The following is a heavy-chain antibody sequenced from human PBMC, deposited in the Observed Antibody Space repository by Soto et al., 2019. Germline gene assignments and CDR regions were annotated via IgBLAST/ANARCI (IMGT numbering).Heavy chain of an antibody. Sequence: EVQLLESGGGLVQPGGSLRLSCAASGFTFSSYAMSWVRQAPGKGLEWVSAISGSGGSTYYADSVKGRFTISRDNSKNTLYLHMNSLRAEDTAVYYCAKASFRQFTYYDSSALSPGYYYGMDVWGQGTTVTVSS. CDR3: AKASFRQFTYYDSSALSPGYYYGMDV. D-gene: IGHD3-22*01. CDR1: GFTFSSYA. CDR2: ISGSGGST. J-gene: IGHJ6*02. V-gene: IGHV3-23*01.